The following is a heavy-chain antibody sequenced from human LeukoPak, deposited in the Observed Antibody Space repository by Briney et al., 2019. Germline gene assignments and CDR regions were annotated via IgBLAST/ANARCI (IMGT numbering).Heavy chain of an antibody. J-gene: IGHJ6*03. D-gene: IGHD6-19*01. CDR3: ARRGSSGWTGTYYYMDV. CDR2: IIPIFGTA. V-gene: IGHV1-69*13. Sequence: GASVKVSCKASGGTFSSYAISWVRQAPGQGLEWMGGIIPIFGTANYAQKFQGRVTITADESTSTAYMELSSLRSEDTAVYYCARRGSSGWTGTYYYMDVWGKGTTVTVSS. CDR1: GGTFSSYA.